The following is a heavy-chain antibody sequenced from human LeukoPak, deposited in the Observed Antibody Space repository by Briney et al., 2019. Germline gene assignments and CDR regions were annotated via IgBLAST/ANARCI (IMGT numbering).Heavy chain of an antibody. V-gene: IGHV4-59*01. D-gene: IGHD6-19*01. CDR1: GGSLSSGY. CDR3: TIGGGWLTDY. CDR2: IHHSGTT. Sequence: SETLSLTYTVSGGSLSSGYWGWMRQSPGRGLEWIGYIHHSGTTKYNTSLKSRVTISVDTSKNQFSLRLSSVTAADTAVYYCTIGGGWLTDYWGQGSLVTVSS. J-gene: IGHJ4*02.